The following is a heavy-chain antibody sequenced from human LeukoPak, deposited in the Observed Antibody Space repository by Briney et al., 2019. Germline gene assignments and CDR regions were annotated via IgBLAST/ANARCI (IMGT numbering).Heavy chain of an antibody. CDR2: IKQDGSET. D-gene: IGHD6-13*01. CDR3: ARGVTSAWYLRYYFEY. J-gene: IGHJ4*02. Sequence: GGSLRLSCAASGFIVGSYWMSWVRQVPGKGLEWEANIKQDGSETYYVDSVEGRFTISRDNAKNSLFLQMNSLRADDTALYYCARGVTSAWYLRYYFEYWGQGILVTVSS. CDR1: GFIVGSYW. V-gene: IGHV3-7*03.